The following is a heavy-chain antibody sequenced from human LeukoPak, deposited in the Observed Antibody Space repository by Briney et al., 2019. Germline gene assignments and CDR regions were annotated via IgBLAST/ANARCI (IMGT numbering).Heavy chain of an antibody. CDR2: ISLTGLT. D-gene: IGHD2-8*01. Sequence: PSDTLSLTCGVSGGSISNTNGWSWVGHPPAQGLEWSGEISLTGLTHYNPSLQCRVTVSLDKSKYHLSLNLTSVPAADTAVYYCSRENGAFSPFGYWGQGTLVTVLS. J-gene: IGHJ4*02. V-gene: IGHV4-4*02. CDR1: GGSISNTNG. CDR3: SRENGAFSPFGY.